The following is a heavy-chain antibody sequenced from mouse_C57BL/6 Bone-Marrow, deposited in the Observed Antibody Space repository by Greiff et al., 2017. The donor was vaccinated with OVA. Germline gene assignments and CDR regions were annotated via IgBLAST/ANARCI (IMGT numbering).Heavy chain of an antibody. D-gene: IGHD1-1*01. J-gene: IGHJ2*01. CDR3: ARGYYYGSSPGYFDY. V-gene: IGHV5-4*03. Sequence: EVKVVESGGGLVKPGGSLKLSCAASGFTFSSYAMSWVRQTPEKRLEWVATISDGGSYTYYPDNVKGRFTISRDNAKNNLYLQMSHLKSEDTAMYYCARGYYYGSSPGYFDYWGQGTTLTVSS. CDR1: GFTFSSYA. CDR2: ISDGGSYT.